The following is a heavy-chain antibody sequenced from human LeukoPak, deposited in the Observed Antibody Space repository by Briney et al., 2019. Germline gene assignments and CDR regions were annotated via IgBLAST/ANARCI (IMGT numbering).Heavy chain of an antibody. V-gene: IGHV4-59*12. D-gene: IGHD6-19*01. CDR3: ARGLYSSGWQPFDY. J-gene: IGHJ4*02. Sequence: PSETLSLTCSVFGGSISPSYWTWIRQPPGKGLEWIGYISYSGSTDYNPSLKSRVTISVDTSKNQFSLKLSSVTAADTAVYYCARGLYSSGWQPFDYWGQGTLVTVSS. CDR2: ISYSGST. CDR1: GGSISPSY.